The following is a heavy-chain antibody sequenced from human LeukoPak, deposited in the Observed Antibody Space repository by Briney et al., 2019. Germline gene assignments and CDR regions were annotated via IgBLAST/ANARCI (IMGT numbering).Heavy chain of an antibody. J-gene: IGHJ4*02. Sequence: GGSLGLSCAASGITFSRSWMSWVRQAPGKGLEWVAFIKEDGGEIFYVDSVKGRFTISRDNAENFLYLQMNSLRAEDTAVYYCARDRGGRSGLDDWGQGTLVIVSS. D-gene: IGHD2-15*01. CDR1: GITFSRSW. V-gene: IGHV3-7*04. CDR2: IKEDGGEI. CDR3: ARDRGGRSGLDD.